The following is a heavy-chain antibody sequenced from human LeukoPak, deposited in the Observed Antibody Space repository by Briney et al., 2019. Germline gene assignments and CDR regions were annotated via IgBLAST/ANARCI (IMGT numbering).Heavy chain of an antibody. D-gene: IGHD2-2*01. V-gene: IGHV1-18*01. Sequence: EASVKVSCKASGYTFTSYGISWVRQAPGPGLECLGGISAYNGNTNYAQKLQCRVTMTTDTSTGTAYMELSSLRSEDTAVYYCARGGIVVVPAAMGVQGVDWFDPWGQGTLVTVSS. J-gene: IGHJ5*02. CDR1: GYTFTSYG. CDR2: ISAYNGNT. CDR3: ARGGIVVVPAAMGVQGVDWFDP.